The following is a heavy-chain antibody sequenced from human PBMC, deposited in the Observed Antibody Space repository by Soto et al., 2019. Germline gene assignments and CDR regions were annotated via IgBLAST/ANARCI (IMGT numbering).Heavy chain of an antibody. CDR1: GGSISSSSYY. J-gene: IGHJ5*02. CDR3: ARQGRRWAERGASSLAP. CDR2: IYYSGST. Sequence: QLQLQESGPGLVKPSETLSLTCTVSGGSISSSSYYWGWIRQPPGKGLEWIGSIYYSGSTYYNPXLKSRVTLPVXXSXDXXSLLLVAVAPAEAVSYVCARQGRRWAERGASSLAPWCQGTLGSVSS. D-gene: IGHD1-26*01. V-gene: IGHV4-39*01.